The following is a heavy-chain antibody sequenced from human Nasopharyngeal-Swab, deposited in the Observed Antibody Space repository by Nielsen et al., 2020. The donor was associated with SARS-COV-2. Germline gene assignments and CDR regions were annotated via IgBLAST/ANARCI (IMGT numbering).Heavy chain of an antibody. CDR2: IPYSGST. J-gene: IGHJ3*01. D-gene: IGHD4-17*01. V-gene: IGHV4-39*01. CDR1: GGSISTTNSN. CDR3: ARVWPTVTTH. Sequence: GSLRLSCTVSGGSISTTNSNWAWIRQSPGKGLQCIGTIPYSGSTYYKPSLNSRVTITLDTSKNQFSLRLSSVTAADTAVYYCARVWPTVTTHWGQGTVVTVST.